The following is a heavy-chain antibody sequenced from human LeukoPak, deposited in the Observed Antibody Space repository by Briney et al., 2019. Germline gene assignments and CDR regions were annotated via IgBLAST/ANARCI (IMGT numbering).Heavy chain of an antibody. CDR3: ARGGIAARPSYYYYYMDV. CDR1: GYTFTSYA. V-gene: IGHV1-69*13. J-gene: IGHJ6*03. CDR2: IIPIFGTA. Sequence: ASVKVSCKASGYTFTSYAISWVRQAPGQGLEWMGGIIPIFGTANYAQKFQGRVTITADESTSTAYMELSSLRSEDTAVYYCARGGIAARPSYYYYYMDVWGKGTTVTVSS. D-gene: IGHD6-6*01.